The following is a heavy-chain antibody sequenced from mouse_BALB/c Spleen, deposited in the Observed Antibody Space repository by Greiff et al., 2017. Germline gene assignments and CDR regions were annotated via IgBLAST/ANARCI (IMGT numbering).Heavy chain of an antibody. V-gene: IGHV3-2*02. D-gene: IGHD1-1*01. CDR2: ISYSGST. CDR1: GYSITSDYA. J-gene: IGHJ4*01. Sequence: EVQLQESGPGLVKPSQSLSLTCTVTGYSITSDYAWNWIRQFPGNKLEWMGYISYSGSTSYNPSLKSRISITRDTSKNQFFLQLNSVTTEDTATYYCARSLYYYGSSNYAMDYWGQGTSVTVSS. CDR3: ARSLYYYGSSNYAMDY.